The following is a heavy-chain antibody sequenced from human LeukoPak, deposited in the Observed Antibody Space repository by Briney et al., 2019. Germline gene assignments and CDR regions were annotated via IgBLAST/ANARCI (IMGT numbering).Heavy chain of an antibody. CDR1: GGSISSYY. D-gene: IGHD2-21*02. J-gene: IGHJ4*02. Sequence: PSETLSLTRTVSGGSISSYYWSWIRQPPGKGLEWIGYIYTSGSTNYNPSLKSRVTISVDTSKNQFSLKLSSVTAADTAVYYCARRLLPYYFDYWGQGTLVTVSS. CDR2: IYTSGST. CDR3: ARRLLPYYFDY. V-gene: IGHV4-4*09.